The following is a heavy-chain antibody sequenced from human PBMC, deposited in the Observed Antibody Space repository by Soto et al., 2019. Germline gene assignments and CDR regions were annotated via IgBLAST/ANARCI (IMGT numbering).Heavy chain of an antibody. J-gene: IGHJ4*02. CDR1: GFTFSDYY. V-gene: IGHV3-11*01. Sequence: QVQLVESGGGLVMPGGSLRLSCAASGFTFSDYYMSWIRQPPGKGLEWISYITSSGGTMYYADSVKGRFTISRDNAKNSLYLQMNGLRAQDTAVYYCARDPLHHGSTCDYWGQGTLVTVSS. CDR3: ARDPLHHGSTCDY. CDR2: ITSSGGTM. D-gene: IGHD3-10*01.